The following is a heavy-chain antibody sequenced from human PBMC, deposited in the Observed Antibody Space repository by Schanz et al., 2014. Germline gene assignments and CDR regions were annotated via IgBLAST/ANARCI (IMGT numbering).Heavy chain of an antibody. J-gene: IGHJ5*02. Sequence: EVHLVESGGGLVQPGGSLRLSCAASGFTFITFAMSWVRQAPGKGPEWVSAIGGDASRTYYADSVKGRFTISRDNSKTPWYLQIKSLRADDPAVYSCAGAPPLVRGIAGWFGPWGQGSLVTVSS. V-gene: IGHV3-23*04. CDR3: AGAPPLVRGIAGWFGP. CDR1: GFTFITFA. CDR2: IGGDASRT. D-gene: IGHD3-10*01.